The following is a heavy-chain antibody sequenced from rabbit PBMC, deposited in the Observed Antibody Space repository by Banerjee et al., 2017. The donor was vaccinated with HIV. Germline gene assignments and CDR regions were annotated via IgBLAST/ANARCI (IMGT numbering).Heavy chain of an antibody. CDR3: ARYYSYGYAGGTYATNL. D-gene: IGHD6-1*01. CDR1: GFDFSSTYY. CDR2: IGGGSSGRT. V-gene: IGHV1S40*01. J-gene: IGHJ4*01. Sequence: QSLEESGGGLVQPEGSLTLTCKASGFDFSSTYYMCWVRQAPGKGLEWIGCIGGGSSGRTYYASWAKGRFTISKTSSTTVTLQMTSLTAADTATYFCARYYSYGYAGGTYATNLWGPGTLVTVS.